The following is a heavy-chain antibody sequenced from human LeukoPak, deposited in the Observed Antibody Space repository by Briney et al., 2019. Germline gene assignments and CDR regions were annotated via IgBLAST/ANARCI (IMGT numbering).Heavy chain of an antibody. CDR3: AEDQERFIQSAGAFDN. Sequence: GGSLRLSCEASGFRFYNYAMSWVRQAPGKGLEWVSATSASGGSTYYADSVKGRFTISRDTSKDILYLQMNSLTAEDTASYYCAEDQERFIQSAGAFDNWGQGTLVTVSS. CDR2: TSASGGST. J-gene: IGHJ4*02. V-gene: IGHV3-23*01. CDR1: GFRFYNYA. D-gene: IGHD4-4*01.